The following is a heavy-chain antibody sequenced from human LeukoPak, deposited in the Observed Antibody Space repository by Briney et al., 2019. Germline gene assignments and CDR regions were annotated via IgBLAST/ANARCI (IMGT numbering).Heavy chain of an antibody. CDR3: ARGGRSGPNWFDP. CDR1: GFTFSDYY. D-gene: IGHD1-26*01. CDR2: ISSSSSYT. V-gene: IGHV3-11*06. Sequence: GGSLRLSCAASGFTFSDYYMSWIRQAPGKGLEWVSYISSSSSYTNYADSVKGRFTISRDNAKNSLYLQMNSLRAEDTAVYYCARGGRSGPNWFDPWGQGTLVTVSS. J-gene: IGHJ5*02.